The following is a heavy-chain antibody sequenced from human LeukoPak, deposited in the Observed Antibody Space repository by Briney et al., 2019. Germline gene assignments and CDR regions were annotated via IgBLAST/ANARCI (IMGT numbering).Heavy chain of an antibody. D-gene: IGHD6-19*01. Sequence: SETLSLTCAVYGGSFSGYYWSWIRQPPGKGLEWIGEINHSGSTNYNPSLKSRVTISVDTSKNQFSLKLSSVTAADTAVYYCARQPSGWYTGYYYYMDVWGKGTTVTISS. J-gene: IGHJ6*03. CDR1: GGSFSGYY. V-gene: IGHV4-34*01. CDR2: INHSGST. CDR3: ARQPSGWYTGYYYYMDV.